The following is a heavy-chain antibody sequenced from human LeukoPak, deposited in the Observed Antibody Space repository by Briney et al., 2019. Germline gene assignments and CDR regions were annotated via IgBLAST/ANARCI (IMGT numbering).Heavy chain of an antibody. Sequence: GGSLRLSCAVSGFTSSRHWMSWVRQPPGKGLEWVANIKEDASEENYVDSVKGRFTISRDNAKNSLYLQMNSLRAEDTAVYYCAIAAGWELGYWGQGTLVTVSS. J-gene: IGHJ4*02. CDR1: GFTSSRHW. CDR2: IKEDASEE. D-gene: IGHD6-25*01. V-gene: IGHV3-7*01. CDR3: AIAAGWELGY.